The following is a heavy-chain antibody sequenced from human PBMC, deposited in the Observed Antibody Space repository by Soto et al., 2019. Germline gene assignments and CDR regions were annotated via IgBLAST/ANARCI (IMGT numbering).Heavy chain of an antibody. CDR3: ASYGDYAESYLDY. Sequence: SETLSLTCTVSGGSISSCDYYWSWLRQPPGKGLEWIGYIYYSGSTYYNPSLKRRVTISVDTSKNQFSLKLSSVTAADTAVYYCASYGDYAESYLDYWGQGTLVTVSS. V-gene: IGHV4-30-4*01. D-gene: IGHD4-17*01. J-gene: IGHJ4*02. CDR2: IYYSGST. CDR1: GGSISSCDYY.